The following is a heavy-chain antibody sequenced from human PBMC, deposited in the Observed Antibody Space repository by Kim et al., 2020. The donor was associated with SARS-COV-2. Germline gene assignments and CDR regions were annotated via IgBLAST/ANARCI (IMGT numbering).Heavy chain of an antibody. CDR1: GFTFSSYG. V-gene: IGHV3-30*18. CDR2: ISYDGSNK. CDR3: AKDHVLRYFDWRAGVDY. D-gene: IGHD3-9*01. J-gene: IGHJ4*02. Sequence: GGSLRLSCAASGFTFSSYGMHWVRQAPGKGLEWVAVISYDGSNKYYADSVKGRFTISRDNSKNTLYLQMNSLRAEDTAVYYCAKDHVLRYFDWRAGVDYWGQGTLVTVSS.